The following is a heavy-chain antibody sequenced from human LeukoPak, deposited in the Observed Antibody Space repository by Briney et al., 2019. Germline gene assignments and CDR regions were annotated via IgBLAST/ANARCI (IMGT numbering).Heavy chain of an antibody. CDR3: ARISSQLYAFDI. CDR1: RYTFTGNY. Sequence: GASVKVSCKASRYTFTGNYMHWVRQAPGQGLEWMGWINPNSGGTNYAQKFQRRVTMTRDTSISTAYMELSRLRSDDTAVYYCARISSQLYAFDIWGQGTMVTVSS. J-gene: IGHJ3*02. V-gene: IGHV1-2*02. D-gene: IGHD2-2*01. CDR2: INPNSGGT.